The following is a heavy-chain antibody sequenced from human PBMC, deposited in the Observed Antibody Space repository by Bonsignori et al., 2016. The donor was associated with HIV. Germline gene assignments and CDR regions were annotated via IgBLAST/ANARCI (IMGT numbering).Heavy chain of an antibody. D-gene: IGHD3-16*01. J-gene: IGHJ4*02. Sequence: VRQAPGKGLEWVAKINPDGTTKTYVASVRGRFTVSRDNARNSVDLQMNSLRAEDTAIYFCVSDINWGFDYWGQGTLVTVSS. CDR2: INPDGTTK. V-gene: IGHV3-7*03. CDR3: VSDINWGFDY.